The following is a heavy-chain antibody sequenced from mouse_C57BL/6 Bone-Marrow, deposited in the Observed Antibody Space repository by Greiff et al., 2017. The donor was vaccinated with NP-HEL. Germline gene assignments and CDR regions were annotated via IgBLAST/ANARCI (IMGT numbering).Heavy chain of an antibody. CDR1: GFTFSDYY. J-gene: IGHJ4*01. Sequence: EVKLMESEGGLVQPGSSMKLSCTASGFTFSDYYMAWVRQVPEKGLEWVANINYDGSSTYYLDSLKRRFIISRDNAKNILYLQMRSRKSEDTATYYCAREGGLRRRTYAMDYWGQGTSVTVSS. D-gene: IGHD2-4*01. CDR2: INYDGSST. V-gene: IGHV5-16*01. CDR3: AREGGLRRRTYAMDY.